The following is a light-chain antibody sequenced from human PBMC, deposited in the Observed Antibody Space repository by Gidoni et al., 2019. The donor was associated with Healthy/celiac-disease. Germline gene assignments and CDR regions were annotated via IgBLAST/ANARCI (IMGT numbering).Light chain of an antibody. CDR3: LLSYSDAWGV. CDR2: DTS. J-gene: IGLJ2*01. Sequence: QDVVTQEPSLTVSPGGKVTLTCGSSTGAVTSGHYPYWFPQKPGQAPRTLIYDTSNKHSWTPARFSGSLLGGKAALTLSGAQPEDEAEYYCLLSYSDAWGVFGGGTKLTVL. V-gene: IGLV7-46*01. CDR1: TGAVTSGHY.